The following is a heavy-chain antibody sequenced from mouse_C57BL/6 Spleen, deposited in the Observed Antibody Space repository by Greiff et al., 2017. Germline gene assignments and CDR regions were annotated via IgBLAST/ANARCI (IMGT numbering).Heavy chain of an antibody. CDR1: GYAFSSYW. J-gene: IGHJ4*01. CDR2: IYPGDGDT. D-gene: IGHD1-1*02. V-gene: IGHV1-80*01. CDR3: ARRWGEAMDY. Sequence: VQRVESGAELVKPGASVKISCKASGYAFSSYWMNWVKQRPGKGLEWIGQIYPGDGDTNYNGKFKGKATLTADKSSSTAYMQLSSLTSEDSAVYFCARRWGEAMDYWGQGTSVPVSS.